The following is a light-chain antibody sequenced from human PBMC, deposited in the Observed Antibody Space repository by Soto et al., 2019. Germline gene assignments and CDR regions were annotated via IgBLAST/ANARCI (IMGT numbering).Light chain of an antibody. Sequence: ENVLTQSPGTLSLSPGERATLSCRASQSVSSSYLAWYQQKPGQAPRLLIYGASSRATGIPDRFSGSGSGTDFTLTISRLEPEDFAVYYCQQYGSSPPFGGGTKVDIK. V-gene: IGKV3-20*01. CDR2: GAS. CDR3: QQYGSSPP. J-gene: IGKJ4*01. CDR1: QSVSSSY.